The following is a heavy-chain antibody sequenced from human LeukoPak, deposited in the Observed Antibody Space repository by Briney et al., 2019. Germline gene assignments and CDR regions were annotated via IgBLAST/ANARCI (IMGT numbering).Heavy chain of an antibody. J-gene: IGHJ3*02. CDR1: GGSISSYY. D-gene: IGHD3-22*01. V-gene: IGHV4-59*01. CDR3: AREHTDYYDSSGYDGAFDI. CDR2: IYYSGST. Sequence: PSQTLSLTCTVSGGSISSYYWSCIRQPAGNGLEWSGYIYYSGSTNYNPSLKSRVTISVDTSKNQFSLKLSSVTAADTAVYYCAREHTDYYDSSGYDGAFDIWGQGTMVTVSS.